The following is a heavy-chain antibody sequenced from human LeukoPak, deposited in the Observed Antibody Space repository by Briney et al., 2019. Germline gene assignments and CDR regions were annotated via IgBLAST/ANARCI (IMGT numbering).Heavy chain of an antibody. CDR2: ISGRSSTI. Sequence: GGSLRLSCAASAFTFSDYSMNWVRQAPGKGLEWISYISGRSSTIYYADSVRGRFTISRDNAKNSMYLQMNSLRAEDTAVYYCARDRLTSGSYFFDYRGQGTLVTVSS. V-gene: IGHV3-48*01. J-gene: IGHJ4*02. D-gene: IGHD1-26*01. CDR1: AFTFSDYS. CDR3: ARDRLTSGSYFFDY.